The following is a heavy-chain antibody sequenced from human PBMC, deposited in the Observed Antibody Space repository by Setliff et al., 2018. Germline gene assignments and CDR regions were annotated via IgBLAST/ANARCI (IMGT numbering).Heavy chain of an antibody. CDR3: ARDYPADSSGWYPYYYGMDV. D-gene: IGHD6-19*01. V-gene: IGHV1-69*05. CDR1: GGTFSSYA. CDR2: IIPIFGTA. Sequence: ASVKVSCKASGGTFSSYAISWVRRAPGQGLEWMGGIIPIFGTANYAQKFQGRVTITTDESTGTAYMELRSLRSEETAVYYCARDYPADSSGWYPYYYGMDVWGQGTTVTVSS. J-gene: IGHJ6*02.